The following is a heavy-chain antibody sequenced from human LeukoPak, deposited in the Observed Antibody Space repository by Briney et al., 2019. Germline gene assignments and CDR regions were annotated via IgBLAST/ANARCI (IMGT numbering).Heavy chain of an antibody. J-gene: IGHJ3*02. Sequence: SETLSLTCAVSGGSISSSNWWSWVRQPPGKGLEWIGEIYHSGSTNYNPSLKSRVTISVDKSKNQFSLKLSSVTAADTAVYYCARARGRAVAVAIDIWGQGTMVTVSS. CDR1: GGSISSSNW. CDR3: ARARGRAVAVAIDI. D-gene: IGHD6-19*01. V-gene: IGHV4-4*02. CDR2: IYHSGST.